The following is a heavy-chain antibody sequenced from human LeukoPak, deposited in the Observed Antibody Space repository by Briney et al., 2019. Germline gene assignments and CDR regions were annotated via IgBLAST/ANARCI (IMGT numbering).Heavy chain of an antibody. CDR1: GFTFSSYA. CDR2: IRYDGSNK. CDR3: AKDHSEGYYYVGEKTNSAFDY. D-gene: IGHD3-22*01. J-gene: IGHJ4*02. V-gene: IGHV3-30*02. Sequence: PGGSLRLSCAASGFTFSSYAMTWVRQAPGKGLEWVAFIRYDGSNKYYADSVKGRFTISRDNSKNTLYLQMNSLRAEDTAVYYCAKDHSEGYYYVGEKTNSAFDYWGQGTLVTVSS.